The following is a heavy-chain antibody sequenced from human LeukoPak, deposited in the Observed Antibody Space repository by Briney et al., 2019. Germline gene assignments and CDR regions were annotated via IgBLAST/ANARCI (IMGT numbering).Heavy chain of an antibody. V-gene: IGHV3-23*01. CDR3: AKCGAPSCFSFDC. Sequence: GGSLRLSCAAPGFTFSSYAMSWVRQAPGKGLEWVSSIRGSGDSTYYADSVKGRFTISRDNSKNTLYLQMNGLRAEDTAVYYCAKCGAPSCFSFDCWGQGTLVTVSS. CDR1: GFTFSSYA. J-gene: IGHJ4*02. D-gene: IGHD2-15*01. CDR2: IRGSGDST.